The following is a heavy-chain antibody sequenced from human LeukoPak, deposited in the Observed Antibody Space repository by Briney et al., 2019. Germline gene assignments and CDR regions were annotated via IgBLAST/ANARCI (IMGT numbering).Heavy chain of an antibody. CDR2: INPNSGNT. J-gene: IGHJ4*02. D-gene: IGHD3-16*01. CDR3: ARKQRGGVIDY. CDR1: GYTFTGYY. Sequence: GPSVKVSCRASGYTFTGYYMHWVRQAPGQGLEWMGWINPNSGNTGYAQKFQGRVTMTRNTSISTAYMELSSLRSEDTAVYYCARKQRGGVIDYWGQGTLVTVSS. V-gene: IGHV1-8*02.